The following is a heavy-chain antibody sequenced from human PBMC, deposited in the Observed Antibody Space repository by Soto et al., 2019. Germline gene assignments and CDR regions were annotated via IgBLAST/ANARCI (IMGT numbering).Heavy chain of an antibody. D-gene: IGHD3-16*01. CDR1: GGTFIRYA. Sequence: ASVNVSCQASGGTFIRYAISWVRQAPGQGLEWMGWISAYNGNTNYAQKLQGRVTMTTDTSTSTAYMELRSLRSDDTAVYYCARMYYDYVWGSYSAFDYWGQGTLVTVSS. J-gene: IGHJ4*02. CDR3: ARMYYDYVWGSYSAFDY. CDR2: ISAYNGNT. V-gene: IGHV1-18*01.